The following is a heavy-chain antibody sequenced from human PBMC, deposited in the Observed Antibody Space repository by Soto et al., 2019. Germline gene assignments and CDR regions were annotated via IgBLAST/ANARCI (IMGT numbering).Heavy chain of an antibody. CDR1: GYTFTSYY. Sequence: ASVKVSCKASGYTFTSYYMQWVRQAPGQGLEWMGIINPSGGSTSYAQKFQGRVTMTRDTSTSTVYMELSSLRSEDTAVYYCARTYYYDSSGYRDAFDIWGQGTMVTVSS. J-gene: IGHJ3*02. CDR3: ARTYYYDSSGYRDAFDI. V-gene: IGHV1-46*01. CDR2: INPSGGST. D-gene: IGHD3-22*01.